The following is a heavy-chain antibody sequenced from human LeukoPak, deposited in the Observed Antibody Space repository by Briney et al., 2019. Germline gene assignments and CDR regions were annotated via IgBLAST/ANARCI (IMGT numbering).Heavy chain of an antibody. CDR3: ARDDVAVAGTGY. V-gene: IGHV3-53*01. J-gene: IGHJ4*02. Sequence: GGSLRLSCAASGFTVSSNYRTWVRQAPGKGLEWVSVIYSGGSTYYADSVKGRFTISRDNSKNTLYLQMNSLRAEDTAVYYCARDDVAVAGTGYWGQGTLVTVSS. D-gene: IGHD6-19*01. CDR2: IYSGGST. CDR1: GFTVSSNY.